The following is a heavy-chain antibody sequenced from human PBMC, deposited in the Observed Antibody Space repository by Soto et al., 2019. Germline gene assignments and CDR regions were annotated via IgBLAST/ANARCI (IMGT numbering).Heavy chain of an antibody. CDR3: ARGSPPNLLWFGGLYNWFDP. D-gene: IGHD3-10*01. CDR2: INHSGST. Sequence: PSETLSLTCAVYGGSFSCYYWIWIRQPPGKGLEWIGEINHSGSTNYNPSLKSRVTISVDTSKNQFSLKLSSVTAADTAVYYCARGSPPNLLWFGGLYNWFDPWGQGTLVTVSS. J-gene: IGHJ5*02. V-gene: IGHV4-34*01. CDR1: GGSFSCYY.